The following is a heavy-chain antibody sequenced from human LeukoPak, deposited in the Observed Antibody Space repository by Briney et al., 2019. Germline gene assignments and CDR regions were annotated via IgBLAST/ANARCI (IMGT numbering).Heavy chain of an antibody. D-gene: IGHD6-13*01. Sequence: SETLSLTCAVSGGSISSSNWWSWVRQPPGKGLEWIGEIYHSGSTNYNPSLKSRVTISVDKSKNQFSLKLSSVTAADTAVYYCARDRAYSSSWPYYYYGMEVWGKGTTVTASS. J-gene: IGHJ6*04. CDR2: IYHSGST. CDR1: GGSISSSNW. V-gene: IGHV4-4*02. CDR3: ARDRAYSSSWPYYYYGMEV.